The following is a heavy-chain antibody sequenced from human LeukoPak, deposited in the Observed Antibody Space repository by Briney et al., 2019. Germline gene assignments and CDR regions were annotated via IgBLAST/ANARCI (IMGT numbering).Heavy chain of an antibody. CDR1: GFTFSSYE. V-gene: IGHV3-48*03. CDR3: ARGLGSGRHAFDI. Sequence: GGSLRLSCAASGFTFSSYEMNWVRQAPGMGLEWVSSVTYSGGSTYYAASVKGRFTISRDNAKNSLYLQMNSLRAEDTAVYYCARGLGSGRHAFDIWGQGTMVTVSS. J-gene: IGHJ3*02. D-gene: IGHD3-10*01. CDR2: VTYSGGST.